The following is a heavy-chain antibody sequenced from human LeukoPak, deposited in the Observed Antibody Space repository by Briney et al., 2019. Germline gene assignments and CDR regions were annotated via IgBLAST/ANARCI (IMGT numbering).Heavy chain of an antibody. Sequence: GGSLRLSCAASGFTFSSYGMSWVRQAPGKGLEWVSAISGSGGSTYYADSVKGRFTISRDNSKNTLYLQMNSLRAEDTALYYCAKDSLSPDYCYYLDVWGKGTTVTISS. CDR2: ISGSGGST. CDR1: GFTFSSYG. CDR3: AKDSLSPDYCYYLDV. D-gene: IGHD2-2*01. J-gene: IGHJ6*03. V-gene: IGHV3-23*01.